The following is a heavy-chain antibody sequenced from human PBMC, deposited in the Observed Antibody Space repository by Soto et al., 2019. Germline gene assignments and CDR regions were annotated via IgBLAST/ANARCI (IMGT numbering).Heavy chain of an antibody. CDR2: IYYSGST. CDR1: GGSISSSSYF. D-gene: IGHD2-15*01. J-gene: IGHJ5*02. CDR3: ARHRSDFWFDP. Sequence: QLQLQESGPGLVKPSATLSLTCTVSGGSISSSSYFWGWIRQPPGKGLEWIGSIYYSGSTYYNPSIKSRVTVSVDTSKNQCSLKLNSVTAADTAVYYCARHRSDFWFDPWGQGTLVTVSS. V-gene: IGHV4-39*01.